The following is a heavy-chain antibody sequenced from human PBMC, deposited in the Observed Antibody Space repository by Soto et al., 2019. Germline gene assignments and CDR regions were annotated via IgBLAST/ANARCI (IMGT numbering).Heavy chain of an antibody. J-gene: IGHJ4*02. CDR1: GFTFTRYS. Sequence: LRLSCAASGFTFTRYSMNWVGQTPGKGLEWVSSISSTTNYIYYGDSMKGRFTISRDNAKNSLYLEMNSLRAEDTAVYYCARESEDLTSNFDYWGQGTLVTVSS. CDR2: ISSTTNYI. CDR3: ARESEDLTSNFDY. V-gene: IGHV3-21*06.